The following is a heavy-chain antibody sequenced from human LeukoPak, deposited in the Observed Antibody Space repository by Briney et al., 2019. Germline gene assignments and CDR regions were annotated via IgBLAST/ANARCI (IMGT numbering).Heavy chain of an antibody. CDR3: ARKRVRSGWFDP. Sequence: PPGTLSLTCAVSGGSISSSNWWSWVRQPPGKGLEWIGEIYHSGSTNYNPSLKSRVTISVDTSKNQFSLKLSSVTAADTAVYYCARKRVRSGWFDPWGQGTLVTVSS. CDR2: IYHSGST. V-gene: IGHV4-4*03. J-gene: IGHJ5*02. D-gene: IGHD3-3*01. CDR1: GGSISSSNW.